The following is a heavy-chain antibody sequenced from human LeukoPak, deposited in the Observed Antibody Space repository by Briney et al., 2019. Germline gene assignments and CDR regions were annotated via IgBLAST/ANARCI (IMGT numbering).Heavy chain of an antibody. CDR3: ARGRRFSGYDLYYFDY. V-gene: IGHV3-7*01. CDR2: IKQDGSEK. CDR1: GFTFSDYY. D-gene: IGHD5-12*01. Sequence: GGSLRLSCAASGFTFSDYYMSWIRQAPGKGLEWVANIKQDGSEKYYVDSVKGRFTISRDNAKNSLYLQMNSLRAEDTAVYYCARGRRFSGYDLYYFDYWGQGTLVTVSS. J-gene: IGHJ4*02.